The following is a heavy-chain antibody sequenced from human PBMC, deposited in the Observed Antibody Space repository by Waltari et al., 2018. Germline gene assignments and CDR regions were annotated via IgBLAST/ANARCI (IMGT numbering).Heavy chain of an antibody. Sequence: QLQLQQSGPGLVKPSESLSLTCIVSGDSVSSSYLWNWVRQTPGKGLEWIGKIHGSGKINFNPSFESRVTMSIDTSKNQFSLKVSSATAADTAVYYCARDRGRGLYLDSWGQGSLVTVS. CDR3: ARDRGRGLYLDS. V-gene: IGHV4-4*02. CDR2: IHGSGKI. D-gene: IGHD2-15*01. J-gene: IGHJ4*02. CDR1: GDSVSSSYL.